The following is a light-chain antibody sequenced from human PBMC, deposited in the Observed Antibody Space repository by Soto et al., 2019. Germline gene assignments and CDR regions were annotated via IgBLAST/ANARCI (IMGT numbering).Light chain of an antibody. CDR1: SSNIGNNA. Sequence: QSVLTQPPSVSEAPRQRVTISCSGSSSNIGNNAVNWYQQLPGKAPKLLIYYDDLLPSGVSGRFSGSKSGTSASLAISGLQSEDEADYYCAAWDDSLNVSYVFGTGTKVPVL. V-gene: IGLV1-36*01. J-gene: IGLJ1*01. CDR2: YDD. CDR3: AAWDDSLNVSYV.